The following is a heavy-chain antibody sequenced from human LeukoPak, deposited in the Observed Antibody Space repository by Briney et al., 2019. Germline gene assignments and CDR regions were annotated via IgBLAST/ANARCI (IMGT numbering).Heavy chain of an antibody. J-gene: IGHJ4*02. D-gene: IGHD2-15*01. Sequence: ASVKVSCKTPGFVFIGFYMHWVRQAPGQGREWMGLINPHNGTTNFAQNIQGRVTMTRDTSIATLYMELSRLTPDDTAVYYCVREASDCGGGACYSEGMDHWGQGTLVTVFS. V-gene: IGHV1-2*02. CDR1: GFVFIGFY. CDR3: VREASDCGGGACYSEGMDH. CDR2: INPHNGTT.